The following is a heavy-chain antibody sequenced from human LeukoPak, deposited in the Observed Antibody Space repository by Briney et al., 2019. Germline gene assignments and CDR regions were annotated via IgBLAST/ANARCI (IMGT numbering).Heavy chain of an antibody. CDR2: IWYDGSNK. J-gene: IGHJ4*02. CDR3: ARGDDFWSGYLFDY. V-gene: IGHV3-33*01. D-gene: IGHD3-3*01. Sequence: GGSLRLSCAASGFTFSSYGMHWVRQAPGKGLEWVAVIWYDGSNKYYADSVKGRFTISRDNSKNTLYLQMNSLRAEDTAVYYCARGDDFWSGYLFDYWGQGTLVTVSS. CDR1: GFTFSSYG.